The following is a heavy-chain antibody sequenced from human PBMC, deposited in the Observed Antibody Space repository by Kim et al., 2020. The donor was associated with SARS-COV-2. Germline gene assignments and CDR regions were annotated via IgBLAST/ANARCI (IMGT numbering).Heavy chain of an antibody. J-gene: IGHJ4*02. CDR3: ARDINTGYSSSWYDY. V-gene: IGHV3-33*05. D-gene: IGHD6-13*01. CDR1: GFTFSSYG. CDR2: ISYDGSNK. Sequence: GGSLRLSCAASGFTFSSYGMHWVRQAPGKGLEWVAVISYDGSNKYYADSVKGRFTISRDNSKNTLYLQMNSLRAEDTAVYYYARDINTGYSSSWYDYWGQGTLVTVSS.